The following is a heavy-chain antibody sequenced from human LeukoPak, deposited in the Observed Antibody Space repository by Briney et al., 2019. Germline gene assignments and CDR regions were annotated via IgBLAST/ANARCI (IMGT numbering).Heavy chain of an antibody. CDR3: AKASGYSFGHFDY. V-gene: IGHV3-9*01. J-gene: IGHJ4*02. D-gene: IGHD5-18*01. CDR1: GFTFDDYA. Sequence: GRSLRLSCAVSGFTFDDYAMHWVRQVPGKGLEWGSGINWNSDSIGYADSVKGRFTTSRDNAKNSLYLQMNNLRPEDTALYYCAKASGYSFGHFDYWGQGTLVTVSS. CDR2: INWNSDSI.